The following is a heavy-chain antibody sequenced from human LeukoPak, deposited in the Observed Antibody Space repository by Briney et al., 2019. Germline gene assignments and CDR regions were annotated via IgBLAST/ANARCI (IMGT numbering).Heavy chain of an antibody. V-gene: IGHV1-2*04. D-gene: IGHD3-10*01. J-gene: IGHJ6*02. CDR3: AREVGMVRGRTLGMDV. Sequence: ASVKVSCKASGNTFTDYYMHWVRQAPGQGLEWMGWINPNSGGTNYAQKFQGWVTMTRDTSISTAYMELSRLRSDDTAVYYCAREVGMVRGRTLGMDVWGQGTTVTVSS. CDR2: INPNSGGT. CDR1: GNTFTDYY.